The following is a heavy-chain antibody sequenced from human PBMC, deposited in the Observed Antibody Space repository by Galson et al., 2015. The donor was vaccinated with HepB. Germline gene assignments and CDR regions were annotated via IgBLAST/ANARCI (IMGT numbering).Heavy chain of an antibody. CDR3: ARETCSGGTCWFDP. CDR2: ITGSSSYI. Sequence: CAASGFIFSGSNLHWVRQAPGKELKWVSSITGSSSYIYYPDSVKGRFTISRDNAKKLLYLQMNSLRPDDTAVYYCARETCSGGTCWFDPWGQGTLVTVSS. CDR1: GFIFSGSN. D-gene: IGHD2-15*01. J-gene: IGHJ5*02. V-gene: IGHV3-21*04.